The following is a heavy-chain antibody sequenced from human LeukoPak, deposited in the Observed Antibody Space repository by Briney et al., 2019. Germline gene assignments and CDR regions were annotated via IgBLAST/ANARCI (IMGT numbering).Heavy chain of an antibody. CDR2: IIGSGDTI. D-gene: IGHD6-13*01. Sequence: PGGSLRLSCAASGFTFSDSYMTWIRQAPGNGLEWVSYIIGSGDTISYADSLKGRFTISTDNAKNSLYLQLNSLRAEDTAEYYCARVGVIAAAGTYDYWGQGTLVTVSS. CDR1: GFTFSDSY. J-gene: IGHJ4*02. V-gene: IGHV3-11*01. CDR3: ARVGVIAAAGTYDY.